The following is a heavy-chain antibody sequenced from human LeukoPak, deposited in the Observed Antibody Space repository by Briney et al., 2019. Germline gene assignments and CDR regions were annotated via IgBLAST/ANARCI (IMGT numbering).Heavy chain of an antibody. CDR3: ARAQWGSGWYAFDI. J-gene: IGHJ3*02. CDR2: IKQDGSEK. V-gene: IGHV3-7*02. CDR1: GFTFSSYW. D-gene: IGHD6-19*01. Sequence: GGSLRLSCAASGFTFSSYWMSWVRQAPGKGLEWVANIKQDGSEKYYVDSVKGRFIISRDNAKNSLYLQMNSLRVDDTAVYYCARAQWGSGWYAFDIWGQGTLVTVSS.